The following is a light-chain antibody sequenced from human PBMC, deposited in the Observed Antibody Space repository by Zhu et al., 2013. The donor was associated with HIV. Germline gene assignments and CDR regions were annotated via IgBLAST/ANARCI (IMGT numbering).Light chain of an antibody. CDR3: HQYNEWRET. CDR1: QSVSSNY. V-gene: IGKV3-20*01. J-gene: IGKJ1*01. CDR2: GAS. Sequence: EIVLTQSPGTLSLSPGERATLSCRASQSVSSNYLAWYQQKPGQAPRLLIYGASSRATGIPDRFSGSGSGTEFTLTISSLQSEDFAVYYCHQYNEWRETFGQGTKVEIK.